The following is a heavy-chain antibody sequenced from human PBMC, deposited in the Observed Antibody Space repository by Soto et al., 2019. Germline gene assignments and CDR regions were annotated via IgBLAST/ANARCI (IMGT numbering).Heavy chain of an antibody. Sequence: SETLSLTCTVSGGSISSYYWSWIRQPPGKGLEWIGYIYYSGSTNYNPSLKSRVTISVDTSKNQFSLKLSSVTAADTAVYYCAALWSGSRNWFGPWGQGTLVTVSS. CDR3: AALWSGSRNWFGP. CDR2: IYYSGST. D-gene: IGHD3-3*01. CDR1: GGSISSYY. J-gene: IGHJ5*02. V-gene: IGHV4-59*01.